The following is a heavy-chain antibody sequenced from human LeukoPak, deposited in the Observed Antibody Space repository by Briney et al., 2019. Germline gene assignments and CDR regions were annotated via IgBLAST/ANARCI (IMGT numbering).Heavy chain of an antibody. D-gene: IGHD5-12*01. J-gene: IGHJ5*02. CDR3: ARDWGYHIVATINLWFDP. CDR1: GYTFTSYV. V-gene: IGHV1-18*01. CDR2: ISAYNGNT. Sequence: ASVKVSCKASGYTFTSYVISWVRQAPGQGLEWMEWISAYNGNTNYAQKLQGRVTMTTDTSTSTAYMELRSLRSDDTAVYYCARDWGYHIVATINLWFDPWGQGTLVTVSS.